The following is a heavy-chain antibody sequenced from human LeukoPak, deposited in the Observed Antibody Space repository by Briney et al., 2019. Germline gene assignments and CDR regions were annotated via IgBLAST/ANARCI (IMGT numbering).Heavy chain of an antibody. CDR1: GFTFSSYG. Sequence: AGGSLRLSCAASGFTFSSYGMHWVRQAPGKGLEWVAVMSYDGGNKYYADTVKGRFTISRNNSKNTLYLQMNSLRAEDTAAYYCAKDLEGLPSANFDYWGQGTLVTVSS. CDR2: MSYDGGNK. J-gene: IGHJ4*02. CDR3: AKDLEGLPSANFDY. V-gene: IGHV3-30*18. D-gene: IGHD2-2*01.